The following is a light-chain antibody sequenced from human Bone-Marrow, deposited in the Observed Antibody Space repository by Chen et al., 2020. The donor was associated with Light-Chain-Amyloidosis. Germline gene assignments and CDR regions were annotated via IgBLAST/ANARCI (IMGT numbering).Light chain of an antibody. J-gene: IGLJ2*01. CDR2: SDN. Sequence: QSVLTQPPSTSGTPGQRVTISCSGSTSNIGTYTVNWYRQVPGTAPRLLIQSDNQRPSGVPHRFSGSTSATSASLAISWLQSEDEADYYCAAWDDSLNGVVFGGGTKLTVL. CDR3: AAWDDSLNGVV. CDR1: TSNIGTYT. V-gene: IGLV1-44*01.